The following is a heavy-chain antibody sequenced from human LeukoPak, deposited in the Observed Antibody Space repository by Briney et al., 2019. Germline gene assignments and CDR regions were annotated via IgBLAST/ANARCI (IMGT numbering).Heavy chain of an antibody. J-gene: IGHJ6*02. D-gene: IGHD2-2*01. Sequence: SETLSLTCAVYGGSFSGYYWSGIRQPPGKGLEWIGEINHSGSTNYNPSLKSRVTISVDTSKNQFSLRLSSVTAADTAVYYCAREVVVVPAAMLDGYYYGMDVWGQGTTVTVSS. V-gene: IGHV4-34*01. CDR3: AREVVVVPAAMLDGYYYGMDV. CDR1: GGSFSGYY. CDR2: INHSGST.